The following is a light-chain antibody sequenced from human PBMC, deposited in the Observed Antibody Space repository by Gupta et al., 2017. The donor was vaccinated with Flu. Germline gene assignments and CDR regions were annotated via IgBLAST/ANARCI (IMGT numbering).Light chain of an antibody. CDR1: SSNIGDNA. Sequence: QSVLTQPPSVSGAPRQRVTISCSVSSSNIGDNAVNWYQQLPGKAPKLLIYYDDMLPSGVSDRFSGSKSGTSASLAISGLQSEDEADYYCAAWDDSLSEYVFGSGTKVTVL. CDR3: AAWDDSLSEYV. J-gene: IGLJ1*01. V-gene: IGLV1-36*01. CDR2: YDD.